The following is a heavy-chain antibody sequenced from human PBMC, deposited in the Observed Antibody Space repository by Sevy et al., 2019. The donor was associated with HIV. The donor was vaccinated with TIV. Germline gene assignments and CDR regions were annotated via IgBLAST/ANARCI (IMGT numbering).Heavy chain of an antibody. J-gene: IGHJ5*02. V-gene: IGHV3-7*01. Sequence: GGSLRLSCAASGFTFSSYWMSWVRQAPGKGLEWVANIKQDGSEKYYVDSVKGRFTISRDNAKNSLYLQMNSLRAEDTAVYYCARDLTPGHYGSGSYCWFDPWGQGTLVTVSS. CDR3: ARDLTPGHYGSGSYCWFDP. CDR1: GFTFSSYW. CDR2: IKQDGSEK. D-gene: IGHD3-10*01.